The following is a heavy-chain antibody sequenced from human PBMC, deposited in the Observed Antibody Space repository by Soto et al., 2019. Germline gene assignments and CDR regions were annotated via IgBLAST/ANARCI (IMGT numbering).Heavy chain of an antibody. CDR3: ARTDAGTDAFDI. CDR2: IYYSGST. D-gene: IGHD1-26*01. J-gene: IGHJ3*02. Sequence: PSENLSLTSTVSGGSISSSRYYWGLIRQPPGKGLEWIGSIYYSGSTYYNPSLKSRVTISVDTSKNQFSLKLSSVTAADTAVYYCARTDAGTDAFDIWGQGTMVT. V-gene: IGHV4-39*01. CDR1: GGSISSSRYY.